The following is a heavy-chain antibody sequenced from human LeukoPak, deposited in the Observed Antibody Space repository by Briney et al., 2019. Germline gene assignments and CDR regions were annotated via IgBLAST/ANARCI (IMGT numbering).Heavy chain of an antibody. V-gene: IGHV1-2*02. Sequence: GASVKVSCKASGYDFTGSYMHWVRQAPGHGLEWMGWINPNSGDTKYAQKFQGRVSMTRDTSINTAYMELSSLRSDDTAVYYCARLYYYGSGSYLPLDYWGQGTLVTVSS. D-gene: IGHD3-10*01. CDR2: INPNSGDT. J-gene: IGHJ4*02. CDR1: GYDFTGSY. CDR3: ARLYYYGSGSYLPLDY.